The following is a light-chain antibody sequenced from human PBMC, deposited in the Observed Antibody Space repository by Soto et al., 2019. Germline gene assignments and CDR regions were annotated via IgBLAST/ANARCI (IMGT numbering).Light chain of an antibody. V-gene: IGKV3-20*01. Sequence: EIVLTQSPGTLSLSPGERATLSCRASQSVSNNYLAWYQQKPGQAPRLLIYGASNRATGIRDRFSGSGSGTDFTLTISRLEPEDFAVYYCQQYGSSGTIGQGTKVDTK. CDR2: GAS. CDR3: QQYGSSGT. J-gene: IGKJ1*01. CDR1: QSVSNNY.